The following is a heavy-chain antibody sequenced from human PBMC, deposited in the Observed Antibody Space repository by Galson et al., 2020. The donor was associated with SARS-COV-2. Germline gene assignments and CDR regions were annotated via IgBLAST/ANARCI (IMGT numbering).Heavy chain of an antibody. J-gene: IGHJ3*02. V-gene: IGHV3-23*01. D-gene: IGHD2-2*01. CDR2: ISGSGGST. CDR1: GFPFSSYA. CDR3: AKDGCSSTSCSTYDAFDI. Sequence: GGSLRLSCAASGFPFSSYAMSWVRQAPGKGLEWVSAISGSGGSTYYADSVKGRFTISRDNSKNTLYLQMNSLRAEDTAVYYCAKDGCSSTSCSTYDAFDIWGQGTMVTVSS.